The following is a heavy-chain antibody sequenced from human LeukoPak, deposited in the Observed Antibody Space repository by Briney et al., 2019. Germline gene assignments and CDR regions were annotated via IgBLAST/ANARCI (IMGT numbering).Heavy chain of an antibody. D-gene: IGHD3-3*01. Sequence: SETLSLTCTVSGDSMTSSTHYWVWIRQPPGKGLEWIGSIYYDGSTYYNPSLKSRVTISVDTSKNQFSLKLTSVTAADTAVYYCARLGRTYYDFWSGPWGQGTLVTVSS. V-gene: IGHV4-39*01. CDR3: ARLGRTYYDFWSGP. CDR2: IYYDGST. J-gene: IGHJ5*02. CDR1: GDSMTSSTHY.